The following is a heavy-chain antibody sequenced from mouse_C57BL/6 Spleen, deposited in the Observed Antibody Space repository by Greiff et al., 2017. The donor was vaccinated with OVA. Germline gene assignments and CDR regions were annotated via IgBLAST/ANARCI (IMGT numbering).Heavy chain of an antibody. Sequence: QVQLKESGPELVKPGASVKISCKASGYAFSSSWLNWVKQRPGKGLEWIGRIYPGDGDTNYNGKFKGKATLTADKSSSTAYMQLSSLTSEDSAVYFCARSSYDYGYAMDYWGQGTSVTVSS. CDR1: GYAFSSSW. CDR3: ARSSYDYGYAMDY. J-gene: IGHJ4*01. V-gene: IGHV1-82*01. CDR2: IYPGDGDT. D-gene: IGHD2-4*01.